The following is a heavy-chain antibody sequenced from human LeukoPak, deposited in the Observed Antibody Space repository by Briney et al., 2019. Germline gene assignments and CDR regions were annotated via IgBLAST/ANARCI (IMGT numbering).Heavy chain of an antibody. D-gene: IGHD4-17*01. CDR2: INSDGSST. CDR1: GFTFSSYW. CDR3: ARDSPPPLRSLDY. Sequence: HPGVSLRLSCAASGFTFSSYWMHWVRQAPGKGLVWVSLINSDGSSTTYADSVKGRFTISRDNAKNTLYLQMNSLRAEDTAVYYCARDSPPPLRSLDYWGQGTLVTVSS. J-gene: IGHJ4*02. V-gene: IGHV3-74*01.